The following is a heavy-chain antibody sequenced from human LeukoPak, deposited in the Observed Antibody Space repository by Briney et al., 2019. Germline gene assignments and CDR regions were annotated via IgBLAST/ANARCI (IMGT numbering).Heavy chain of an antibody. CDR3: AKGPMVRVLI. CDR1: GGSISSSSYY. Sequence: ETLSLTCTVSGGSISSSSYYWGWIRQPPGKGLEWVSSISGSGDSTYYADSVKGRFTISRDNSKNTLYLQMNSLRAEDTAIYYCAKGPMVRVLIWGQGTMVTVSS. V-gene: IGHV3-23*01. D-gene: IGHD3-10*01. J-gene: IGHJ3*02. CDR2: ISGSGDST.